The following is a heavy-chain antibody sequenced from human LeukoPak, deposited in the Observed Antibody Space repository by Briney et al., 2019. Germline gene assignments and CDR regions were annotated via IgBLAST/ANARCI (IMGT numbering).Heavy chain of an antibody. CDR1: GGSISSYY. CDR2: IYYSGST. J-gene: IGHJ4*02. V-gene: IGHV4-59*01. CDR3: ARGPTFKWELLYYFDY. Sequence: KPSETLSLTCTVSGGSISSYYWSWIRQPPGKGLEWIGYIYYSGSTNYNPSLKSRVTISVDTSKNQFSLKLSSVTAADTAVYYCARGPTFKWELLYYFDYWGQGTLVTVSS. D-gene: IGHD1-26*01.